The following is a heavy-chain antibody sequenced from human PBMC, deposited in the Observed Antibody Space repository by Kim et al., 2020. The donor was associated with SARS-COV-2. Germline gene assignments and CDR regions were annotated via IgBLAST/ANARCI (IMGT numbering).Heavy chain of an antibody. CDR2: INHSGST. Sequence: SETLSLTCAVYGGSFSGYYWSWIRQPPGKGLEWIGEINHSGSTNYNPSLKSRVTISVDTSKNQFSLKLSSVTAADTAVYYCAREAFTMIKRYSWEIEGDVAFDIWGQGTMVTVS. V-gene: IGHV4-34*01. CDR1: GGSFSGYY. J-gene: IGHJ3*02. CDR3: AREAFTMIKRYSWEIEGDVAFDI. D-gene: IGHD3-22*01.